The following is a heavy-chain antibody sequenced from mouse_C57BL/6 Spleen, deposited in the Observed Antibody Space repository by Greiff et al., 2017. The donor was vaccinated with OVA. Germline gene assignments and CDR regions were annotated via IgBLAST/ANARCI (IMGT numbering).Heavy chain of an antibody. J-gene: IGHJ4*01. CDR2: IWSGGST. CDR3: ARRRFITTVVARDYYAMDY. V-gene: IGHV2-2*01. CDR1: GFSLTSYG. Sequence: VKLQESGPGLVQPSQSLSITCTVSGFSLTSYGVHWVRQSPGKGLEWLGVIWSGGSTDYNAAFISRLSISKDNSKSQVFFKMNSLQADDTAIYYCARRRFITTVVARDYYAMDYWGQGTSVTVSS. D-gene: IGHD1-1*01.